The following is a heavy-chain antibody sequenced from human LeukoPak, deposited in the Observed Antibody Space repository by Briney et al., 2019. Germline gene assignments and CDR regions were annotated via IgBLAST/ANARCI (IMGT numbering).Heavy chain of an antibody. CDR2: INPKRGGT. Sequence: GASVKVSCKASGYSFTGYYMHWVRQAPGQGLEWMGRINPKRGGTNYAQKFQGRVTLTRDTSISTAHMELSRLTSDDTAVYYCALLWFGELWTKDYWGQGTLVTVPS. CDR3: ALLWFGELWTKDY. J-gene: IGHJ4*02. D-gene: IGHD3-10*01. CDR1: GYSFTGYY. V-gene: IGHV1-2*06.